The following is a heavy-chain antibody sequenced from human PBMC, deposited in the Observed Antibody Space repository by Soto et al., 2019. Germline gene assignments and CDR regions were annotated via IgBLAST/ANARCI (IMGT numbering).Heavy chain of an antibody. CDR2: IFSNDEK. CDR1: GFSLSNARMG. J-gene: IGHJ5*02. CDR3: ARILRNRITMVRGVISWFDP. Sequence: QVTLKESGPVLVKPTEPLTLTCTVSGFSLSNARMGVSWIRQPPGKALEWLAHIFSNDEKSYSTSLKSRLTISKDTSKSQVVLTMTNMDPVDTATYYCARILRNRITMVRGVISWFDPWGQGTLVTVSS. D-gene: IGHD3-10*01. V-gene: IGHV2-26*01.